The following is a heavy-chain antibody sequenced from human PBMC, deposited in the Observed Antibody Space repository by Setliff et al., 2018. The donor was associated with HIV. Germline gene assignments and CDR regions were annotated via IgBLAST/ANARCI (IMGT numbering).Heavy chain of an antibody. CDR1: GGSVSTSSYS. CDR3: GRVAGYCAPSRCYGYNAFDI. Sequence: TCTVSGGSVSTSSYSWGWIRQPPEKGLEWIGTIYHTGKTYYNSSLNSRVTIAVDTSKDQFSLNLGTVTAADTAVYYCGRVAGYCAPSRCYGYNAFDIWGPGTMVTVSS. J-gene: IGHJ3*02. V-gene: IGHV4-39*01. D-gene: IGHD2-15*01. CDR2: IYHTGKT.